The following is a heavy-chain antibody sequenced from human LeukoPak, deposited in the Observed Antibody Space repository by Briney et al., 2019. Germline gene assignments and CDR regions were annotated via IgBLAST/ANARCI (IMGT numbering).Heavy chain of an antibody. Sequence: GASVKVSCKASGGTFSNFAISWVRQAPGQGLEWMGGIIPRLGTTNYTQKFQGRVTITADKSTSTAYMELSSLRTEDTAVYYCARFPITGYSSKWYIDWFDPWGQGTLVTVSS. D-gene: IGHD6-13*01. CDR2: IIPRLGTT. V-gene: IGHV1-69*10. CDR1: GGTFSNFA. J-gene: IGHJ5*02. CDR3: ARFPITGYSSKWYIDWFDP.